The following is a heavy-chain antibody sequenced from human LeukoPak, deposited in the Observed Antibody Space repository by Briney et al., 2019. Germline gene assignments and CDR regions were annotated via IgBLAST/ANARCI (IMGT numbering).Heavy chain of an antibody. CDR3: ARASTAMVPGAFDI. D-gene: IGHD5-18*01. Sequence: GASVKVSCKASGYTFTSYDINWVRQAPGQGLEWMGWISAYNGNTNYAQKLQGRVTMTTDTSTSTAYMELRSLRSDDTAVYYCARASTAMVPGAFDIWGQGTLVTVSS. V-gene: IGHV1-18*01. J-gene: IGHJ4*02. CDR2: ISAYNGNT. CDR1: GYTFTSYD.